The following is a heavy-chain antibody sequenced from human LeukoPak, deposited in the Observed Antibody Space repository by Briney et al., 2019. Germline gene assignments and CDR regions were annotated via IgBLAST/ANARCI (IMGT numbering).Heavy chain of an antibody. CDR1: GFTFSTFA. J-gene: IGHJ5*02. V-gene: IGHV3-23*01. CDR3: ATYRQVLLPFEP. CDR2: IFPSGGEI. Sequence: GGSLRLSCAASGFTFSTFAMIWVRQPPGKGLELVSSIFPSGGEIHYADSVRGRFTISRDNSKSTLSLQTNSLRAEDTAIYYCATYRQVLLPFEPWGQGTLVTVSS. D-gene: IGHD2-8*02.